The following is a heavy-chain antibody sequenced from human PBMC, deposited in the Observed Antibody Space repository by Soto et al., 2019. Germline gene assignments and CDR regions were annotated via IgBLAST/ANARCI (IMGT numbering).Heavy chain of an antibody. CDR1: VGSISSGGYY. Sequence: TLSLTCTVSVGSISSGGYYWSWILQHPGKGLEWLGYIYYSGSTYYNPSLKSRVTISVDTSKNQFSLKLSSVTAADTAVYYCARNGDYGYFDYWGQGTLVTVSS. D-gene: IGHD4-17*01. J-gene: IGHJ4*02. V-gene: IGHV4-31*03. CDR2: IYYSGST. CDR3: ARNGDYGYFDY.